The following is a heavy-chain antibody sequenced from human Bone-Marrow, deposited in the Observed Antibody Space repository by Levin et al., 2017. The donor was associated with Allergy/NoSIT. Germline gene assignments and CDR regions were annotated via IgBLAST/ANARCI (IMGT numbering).Heavy chain of an antibody. CDR1: GFTFSLYS. V-gene: IGHV3-21*01. CDR3: ARGIIGDVRVAHKEAFDI. Sequence: GESLKISCTVSGFTFSLYSMNWVRQAPGKGLEWVSSISSSGTNMYNADSVKGRFTISRDNAKNSLNLQMSSLRAEDTAVYYCARGIIGDVRVAHKEAFDIWGQGTMVTVSS. D-gene: IGHD2/OR15-2a*01. J-gene: IGHJ3*02. CDR2: ISSSGTNM.